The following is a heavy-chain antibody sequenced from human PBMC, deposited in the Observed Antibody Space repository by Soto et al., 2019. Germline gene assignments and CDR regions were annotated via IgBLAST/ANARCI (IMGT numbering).Heavy chain of an antibody. J-gene: IGHJ4*02. CDR2: ILSTGGTT. CDR1: GFTFSNYN. CDR3: ATGDTTMALYYFDF. Sequence: GSLRLSCAAPGFTFSNYNMNWVRQAPGKGLEWVSTILSTGGTTYYADSVKGRFTISRDNSKNTLYLQMDSLRAEDTAMYYCATGDTTMALYYFDFWGQGTLVTVSS. V-gene: IGHV3-23*01. D-gene: IGHD5-18*01.